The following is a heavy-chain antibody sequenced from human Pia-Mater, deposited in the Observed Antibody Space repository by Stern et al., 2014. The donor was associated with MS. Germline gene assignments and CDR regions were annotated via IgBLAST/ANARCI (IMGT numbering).Heavy chain of an antibody. Sequence: VQLVESGAEVKKPGASVKVSCKAPAYTFASYGITWVRQAPGQGLEWLGWVTANSGNTYYAQSLQGRVTMTTDTSTTTAYLELRNLRSDDTAVYYCARVAADTFDFWGQGTQVIVSS. V-gene: IGHV1-18*01. D-gene: IGHD6-19*01. J-gene: IGHJ4*02. CDR2: VTANSGNT. CDR3: ARVAADTFDF. CDR1: AYTFASYG.